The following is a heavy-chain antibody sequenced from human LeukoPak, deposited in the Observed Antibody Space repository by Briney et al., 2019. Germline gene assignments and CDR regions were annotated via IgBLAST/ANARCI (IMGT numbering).Heavy chain of an antibody. J-gene: IGHJ4*02. V-gene: IGHV1-2*02. D-gene: IGHD5-24*01. Sequence: ASVKVSCKASGYTFTKYYVYWVRQAPGQGLEWMGWINPNSGGTNYAQKFQGRVTMTRDTSISTAYMDLSRLRSDDTAVCYCARGDRDGYNYGYFDYWGQGTLVTVSS. CDR2: INPNSGGT. CDR1: GYTFTKYY. CDR3: ARGDRDGYNYGYFDY.